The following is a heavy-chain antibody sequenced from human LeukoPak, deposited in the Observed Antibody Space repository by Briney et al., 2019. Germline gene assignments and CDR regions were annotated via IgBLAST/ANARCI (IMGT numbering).Heavy chain of an antibody. J-gene: IGHJ4*02. CDR2: IYPGDSDT. V-gene: IGHV5-51*01. CDR1: GYSFSSYW. D-gene: IGHD2-8*01. CDR3: ARGNTNFEY. Sequence: GESLKISCKASGYSFSSYWIDWVRQMPGKGLEWMGFIYPGDSDTRYSPSFQGQVTISVDKSIGTAYLQRSSLKALDTAMYYCARGNTNFEYWGQGTLVTVSS.